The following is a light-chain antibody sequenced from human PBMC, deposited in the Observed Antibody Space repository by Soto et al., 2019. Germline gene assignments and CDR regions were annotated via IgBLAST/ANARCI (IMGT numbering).Light chain of an antibody. CDR3: QKYDGAPLT. V-gene: IGKV1-27*01. Sequence: DIQMTQSPSSLSASVGDRVTIPCRASQGISNYLAWYQQKPGKVPKLLMYAASTLQSGVPSRFSGSASGTDFTLTISSLQPEDVATYYCQKYDGAPLTFGGGTKVEIK. CDR2: AAS. J-gene: IGKJ4*01. CDR1: QGISNY.